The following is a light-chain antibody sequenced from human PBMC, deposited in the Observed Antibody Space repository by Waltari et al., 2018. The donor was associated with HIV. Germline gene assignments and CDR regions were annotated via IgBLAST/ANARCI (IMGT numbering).Light chain of an antibody. V-gene: IGLV3-21*02. Sequence: SYVLTQPPSVSVAPGQTARVTCGGNNIGSKSVHWYQVKPGQAPVLVVYDDSDRPSGIPERFSGSNSGNTATPTISRVEAGDEADYYCQVWDTGGDHPEWVFGGGTKLTVL. CDR2: DDS. J-gene: IGLJ3*02. CDR3: QVWDTGGDHPEWV. CDR1: NIGSKS.